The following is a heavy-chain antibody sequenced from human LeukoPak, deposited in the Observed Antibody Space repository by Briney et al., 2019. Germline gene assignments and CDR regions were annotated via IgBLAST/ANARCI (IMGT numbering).Heavy chain of an antibody. Sequence: PWGSPGLSCAASGFTVSSSYMIWVPQAPGKGLEWVSVIYSGGLTYYADCVKGRFTISRDNSKNTLYLQMNSLRAEDTAVYYCARDPHYYGTGSYSYWGQGTLVTVSS. V-gene: IGHV3-53*01. CDR3: ARDPHYYGTGSYSY. J-gene: IGHJ4*02. CDR2: IYSGGLT. D-gene: IGHD3-10*01. CDR1: GFTVSSSY.